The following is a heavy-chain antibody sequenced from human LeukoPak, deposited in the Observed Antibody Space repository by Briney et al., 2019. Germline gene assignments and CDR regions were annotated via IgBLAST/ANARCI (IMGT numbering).Heavy chain of an antibody. CDR1: GFTFSSYA. V-gene: IGHV3-30-3*01. Sequence: GRSLRLSCAASGFTFSSYAMHWVRQAPGKGLEWVAVISYDGSNKYYADSVKGRFTISRDNSKNTLYLQMNSLRAEDTAVYYCARDSERALYYYDSSGYYLRYWGQGTLVTVSS. D-gene: IGHD3-22*01. CDR3: ARDSERALYYYDSSGYYLRY. CDR2: ISYDGSNK. J-gene: IGHJ4*02.